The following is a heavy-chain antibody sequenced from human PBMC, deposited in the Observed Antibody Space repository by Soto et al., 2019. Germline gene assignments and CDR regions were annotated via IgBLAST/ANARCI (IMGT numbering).Heavy chain of an antibody. J-gene: IGHJ3*02. CDR2: ISVSDPGT. Sequence: EVQLLESGGGLVQPGGSLRLSCAASGFTFGSHDMSWVRKAPGKVVDWVSSISVSDPGTYYADSVKGRFTLSRDISKNTLFLQMDRLRAEDTALYYCTKGTWLDIWGQGTMVTVSS. D-gene: IGHD6-19*01. CDR1: GFTFGSHD. V-gene: IGHV3-23*01. CDR3: TKGTWLDI.